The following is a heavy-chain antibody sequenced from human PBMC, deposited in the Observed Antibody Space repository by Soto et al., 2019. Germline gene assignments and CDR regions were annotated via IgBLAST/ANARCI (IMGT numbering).Heavy chain of an antibody. D-gene: IGHD3-3*02. Sequence: QVQLQESGPGLVKPSQTLSLTCTVSGGSISSGGYYWIWIRQQPGKGLQWIGYISYSGSTYYNPSLKIRVTISVATPKNPFSRKRSSVTAVGAAVYYCASRGRIGLIFYTHRYFDLWGRGTLITVSA. CDR3: ASRGRIGLIFYTHRYFDL. J-gene: IGHJ2*01. CDR1: GGSISSGGYY. V-gene: IGHV4-31*03. CDR2: ISYSGST.